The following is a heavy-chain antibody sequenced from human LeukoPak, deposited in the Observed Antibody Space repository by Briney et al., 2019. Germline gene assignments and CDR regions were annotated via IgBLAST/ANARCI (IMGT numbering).Heavy chain of an antibody. V-gene: IGHV3-7*01. D-gene: IGHD6-6*01. CDR2: IKQDGSEK. Sequence: PGGSLRLSCAASGFTFSSYWMSWVRQAPGKGLEWVANIKQDGSEKYYVDSVKGRFTISRDNAKNSLYLQMNSLRAEDTAVYYCARVSGSSSRRIPYYYYYYYMDVWGTGTTVTVSS. CDR1: GFTFSSYW. CDR3: ARVSGSSSRRIPYYYYYYYMDV. J-gene: IGHJ6*03.